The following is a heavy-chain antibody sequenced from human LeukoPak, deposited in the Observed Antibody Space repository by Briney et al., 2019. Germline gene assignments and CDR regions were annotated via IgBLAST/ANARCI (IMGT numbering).Heavy chain of an antibody. CDR1: GFTFSIYW. D-gene: IGHD1-1*01. Sequence: SGESLRLSCAASGFTFSIYWMHWVRQAPGKGLVWVSHVNSDGSSTSYADSVKGRFTISRDNAKNTLYLQMNSLRAEDTAVYYCPQRDFDYWGQGILVTVS. CDR3: PQRDFDY. J-gene: IGHJ4*02. V-gene: IGHV3-74*01. CDR2: VNSDGSST.